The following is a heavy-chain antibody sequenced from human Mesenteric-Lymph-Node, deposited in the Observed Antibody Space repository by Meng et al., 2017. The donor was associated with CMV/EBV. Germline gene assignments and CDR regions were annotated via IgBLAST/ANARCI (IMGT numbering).Heavy chain of an antibody. Sequence: GGSLRLSCAASGFFFSRYPMNWVRQAPGKGLEWLSYITSSSSIIYSADSVKGRFTIPRDNAKSSLFLQMDSLRAEDTAVYYCARGPGELHRGGYSYYGLDVWGQGTTVTVSS. CDR1: GFFFSRYP. D-gene: IGHD1-14*01. J-gene: IGHJ6*02. CDR2: ITSSSSII. V-gene: IGHV3-48*04. CDR3: ARGPGELHRGGYSYYGLDV.